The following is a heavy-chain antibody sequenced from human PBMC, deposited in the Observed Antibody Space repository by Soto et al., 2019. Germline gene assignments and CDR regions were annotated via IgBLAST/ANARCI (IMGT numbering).Heavy chain of an antibody. Sequence: PGGSLRLSCAASGFTFSSYAMHWVRQAPGKGLEWVAVISYDGSNKYYADSVKGRFTISRDNSKNTLYLQMNSLRAEDTAVYYCARVSGSSKTGDDYWGQGTLVTVSS. CDR1: GFTFSSYA. J-gene: IGHJ4*02. D-gene: IGHD6-6*01. CDR3: ARVSGSSKTGDDY. V-gene: IGHV3-30-3*01. CDR2: ISYDGSNK.